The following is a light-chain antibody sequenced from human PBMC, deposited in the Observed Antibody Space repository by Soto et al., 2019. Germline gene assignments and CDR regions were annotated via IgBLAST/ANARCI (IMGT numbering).Light chain of an antibody. V-gene: IGKV1-5*01. CDR3: QQYNIYPWT. CDR2: DAS. Sequence: DIPMTQSPSTLSASVGDRVTITCRASQRISTWLAWYQQKPGKAPKLLIYDASNLESGVPSRFSGSGSGTEFTLTISSLQPDDIATYYCQQYNIYPWTFGQGTKVDIK. CDR1: QRISTW. J-gene: IGKJ1*01.